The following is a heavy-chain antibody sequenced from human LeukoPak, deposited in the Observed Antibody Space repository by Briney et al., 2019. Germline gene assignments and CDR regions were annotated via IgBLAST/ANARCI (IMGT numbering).Heavy chain of an antibody. CDR1: GGSISSSSYY. D-gene: IGHD2-15*01. J-gene: IGHJ5*02. Sequence: SETLSLTCTVSGGSISSSSYYWGWIRQPPGKGLEWIGSIYYSGSTYYNPSLKSRVTISVDTSKNQFSLKLSSVTAADTAVYYCARGYCSGGSCYSWPKSANWFDPWGQGTLVTVSS. CDR2: IYYSGST. CDR3: ARGYCSGGSCYSWPKSANWFDP. V-gene: IGHV4-39*07.